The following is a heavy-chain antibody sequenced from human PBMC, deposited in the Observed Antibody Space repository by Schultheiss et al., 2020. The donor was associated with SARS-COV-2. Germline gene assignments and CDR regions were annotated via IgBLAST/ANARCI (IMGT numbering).Heavy chain of an antibody. CDR3: ARNVYGMDV. J-gene: IGHJ6*02. Sequence: SQTLSLTCPVSGDSIDNYYWTWIRQPPGKGLEWIGYISYSGRTNNNPSLKSRVTISLDTSKTQFSLKLSSVTAADTAVYYCARNVYGMDVWGQGTTVTVS. CDR2: ISYSGRT. CDR1: GDSIDNYY. V-gene: IGHV4-59*01.